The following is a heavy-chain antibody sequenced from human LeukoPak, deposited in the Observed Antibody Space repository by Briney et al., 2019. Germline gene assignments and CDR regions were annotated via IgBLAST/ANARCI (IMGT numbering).Heavy chain of an antibody. CDR2: IKQDGSEK. V-gene: IGHV3-7*01. J-gene: IGHJ6*03. CDR3: ARGGLSYFYYYMYV. CDR1: GFTFSSYW. Sequence: GGSLRLSCAASGFTFSSYWMSWVRQAPGKGLEWVANIKQDGSEKYYVDSVKGRFTISRDNAKNSLYLQMNSLRAEDTAVYYCARGGLSYFYYYMYVWGKGATVTVAS. D-gene: IGHD5-12*01.